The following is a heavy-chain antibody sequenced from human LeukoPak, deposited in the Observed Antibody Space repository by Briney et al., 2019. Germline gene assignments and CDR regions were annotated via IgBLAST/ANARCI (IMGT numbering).Heavy chain of an antibody. V-gene: IGHV3-30*18. CDR3: AKAQLWYYCGSGSSPFDY. CDR1: GFTFSSYG. J-gene: IGHJ4*02. Sequence: GRSLRLSCAASGFTFSSYGMHWVRQAPGKGLEWVAVISYNGSNKYYADSVKGRFTISRDNSKNTLYLQMNSLRAEDTAVYYGAKAQLWYYCGSGSSPFDYWGQGTLVTVSS. D-gene: IGHD3-10*01. CDR2: ISYNGSNK.